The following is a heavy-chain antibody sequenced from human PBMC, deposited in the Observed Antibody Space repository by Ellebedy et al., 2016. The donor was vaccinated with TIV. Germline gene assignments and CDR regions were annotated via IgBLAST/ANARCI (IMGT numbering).Heavy chain of an antibody. CDR3: ASLGYYDSSGYQGW. Sequence: AASVKVSCKASGGTFISYAVSWLRHAPGQGLEWMGGIIPIFGTGNYAQKFQGRVTITSDESTSTAYMELSSLRSEDTAVYYCASLGYYDSSGYQGWWGQGTLVTVSS. CDR1: GGTFISYA. J-gene: IGHJ4*02. V-gene: IGHV1-69*13. D-gene: IGHD3-22*01. CDR2: IIPIFGTG.